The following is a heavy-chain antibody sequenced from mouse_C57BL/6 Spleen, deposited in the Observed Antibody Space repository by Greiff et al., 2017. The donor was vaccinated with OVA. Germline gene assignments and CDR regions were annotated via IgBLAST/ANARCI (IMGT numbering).Heavy chain of an antibody. Sequence: QVQLQQPGAELVKPGASVKLSCKASGYTFTSYWMQWVKQRPGQGLEWIGEIDPSDSYTNYNQKFKGKATLTVDTSSSTAYMQLSSLTSEDSAVYYCARWDSSGYYWGQGTTLTVSS. CDR1: GYTFTSYW. D-gene: IGHD3-2*02. J-gene: IGHJ2*01. CDR2: IDPSDSYT. V-gene: IGHV1-50*01. CDR3: ARWDSSGYY.